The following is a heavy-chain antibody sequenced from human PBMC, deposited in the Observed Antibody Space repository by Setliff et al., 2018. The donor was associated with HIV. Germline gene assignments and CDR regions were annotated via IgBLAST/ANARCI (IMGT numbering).Heavy chain of an antibody. J-gene: IGHJ6*02. D-gene: IGHD5-12*01. Sequence: PPGPLSLTCTVPGAPISGYYRNWIGEPPGKGLEWIGYIYNSRYSNYKPSLKSRVTISLDTSKNQFSLNLRSVTAADTAVYYCARGDGYRGNDAYHDSGIDDWGQGITVTVSS. V-gene: IGHV4-59*01. CDR1: GAPISGYY. CDR3: ARGDGYRGNDAYHDSGIDD. CDR2: IYNSRYS.